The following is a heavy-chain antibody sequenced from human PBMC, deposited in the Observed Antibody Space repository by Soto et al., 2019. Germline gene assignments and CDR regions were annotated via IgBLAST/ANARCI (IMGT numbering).Heavy chain of an antibody. CDR2: IYHSGST. J-gene: IGHJ6*02. CDR3: ARDAGDTAMGRFVGMDA. D-gene: IGHD5-18*01. CDR1: GYSISSGYY. V-gene: IGHV4-38-2*02. Sequence: SETLSLTCAVSGYSISSGYYWGWIRQPPGKGLEWIGSIYHSGSTYYNPSLKSRVTISVDTSKNQFSLKLSSVTAADTAVYYCARDAGDTAMGRFVGMDAWGQGTTVTVSS.